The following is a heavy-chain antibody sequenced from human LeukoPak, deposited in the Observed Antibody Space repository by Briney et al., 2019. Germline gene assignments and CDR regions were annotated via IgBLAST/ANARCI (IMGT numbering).Heavy chain of an antibody. J-gene: IGHJ4*02. D-gene: IGHD1-26*01. V-gene: IGHV3-21*01. CDR2: IRSSSSYI. CDR3: ASSGSYRFDY. Sequence: SLRMCYEASGLAFSSDRMNWVCQAPWKEQEWVSSIRSSSSYIYYAGSVKGRFTISRDNAKNSLYLQMNSLRAEDTAVYYCASSGSYRFDYWGQGTLVTVSS. CDR1: GLAFSSDR.